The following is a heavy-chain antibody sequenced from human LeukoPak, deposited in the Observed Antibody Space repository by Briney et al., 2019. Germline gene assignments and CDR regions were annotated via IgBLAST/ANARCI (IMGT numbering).Heavy chain of an antibody. CDR2: INPNSGGT. J-gene: IGHJ6*03. CDR1: GYTFTGYY. Sequence: ASVKVSCKASGYTFTGYYMHWVRQAPGQGLEWMGRINPNSGGTDYAQKFQGRVTMTRDTSISTAYMELSRLRSDDTAMYYCARDRGGSSWYYYYYYYYMDVWGKGTTVTVSS. CDR3: ARDRGGSSWYYYYYYYYMDV. V-gene: IGHV1-2*06. D-gene: IGHD6-13*01.